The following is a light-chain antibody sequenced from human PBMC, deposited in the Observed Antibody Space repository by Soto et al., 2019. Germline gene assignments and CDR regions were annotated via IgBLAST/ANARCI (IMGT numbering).Light chain of an antibody. CDR3: SSYAASNDFYFV. J-gene: IGLJ3*02. CDR1: SSDVGGYNY. CDR2: EVT. Sequence: QSALTQPTSASGSPGQSVTISCTGTSSDVGGYNYVSWYQQYPGRAPNLMIYEVTKRPSGVPDRFSGSKSGNTASLTVSGRQAEDEADYSCSSYAASNDFYFVFGGGTKLTVL. V-gene: IGLV2-8*01.